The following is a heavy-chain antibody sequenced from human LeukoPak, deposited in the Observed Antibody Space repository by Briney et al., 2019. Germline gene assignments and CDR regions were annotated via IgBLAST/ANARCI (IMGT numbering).Heavy chain of an antibody. CDR2: ISTSGST. CDR1: GFTLKDNP. V-gene: IGHV3-23*01. J-gene: IGHJ5*02. Sequence: GGSLRLSCVASGFTLKDNPMSSVRHVPGKGREWVSLISTSGSTHYPDSVKGRFNISRDNSKNTLYLQMSSLRAEDTAVYYCAKDLDSSGRYGDNWFDPWGQGTPVSVSS. CDR3: AKDLDSSGRYGDNWFDP. D-gene: IGHD6-19*01.